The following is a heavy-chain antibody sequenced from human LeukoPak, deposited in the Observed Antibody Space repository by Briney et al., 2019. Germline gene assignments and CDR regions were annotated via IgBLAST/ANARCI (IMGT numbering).Heavy chain of an antibody. CDR1: GFTFRNAW. D-gene: IGHD2-2*01. J-gene: IGHJ4*02. Sequence: GGSLRLSCAASGFTFRNAWMSWVRQAPGKGLEWVAVISYDGTTEFYGDSVKGRFTISRDNVKKMVFLQMNSLRGEDTAVYYCARDLVVTSAYWGQGTLVTVSS. V-gene: IGHV3-30*03. CDR3: ARDLVVTSAY. CDR2: ISYDGTTE.